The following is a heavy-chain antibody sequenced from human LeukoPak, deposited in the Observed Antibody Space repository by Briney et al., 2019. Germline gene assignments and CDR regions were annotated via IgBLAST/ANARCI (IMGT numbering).Heavy chain of an antibody. CDR3: ARAKVGAPYYFDY. V-gene: IGHV3-48*04. CDR2: ISSSSSTI. Sequence: GGSLRLSCAASGFTFSSYSMNWVRQAPGKGLEWVSYISSSSSTIYYADSVKGRFTISRDNAKNSLYLQMNSLRAEDTAVYYCARAKVGAPYYFDYWGQGTLVTVSS. D-gene: IGHD1-26*01. J-gene: IGHJ4*02. CDR1: GFTFSSYS.